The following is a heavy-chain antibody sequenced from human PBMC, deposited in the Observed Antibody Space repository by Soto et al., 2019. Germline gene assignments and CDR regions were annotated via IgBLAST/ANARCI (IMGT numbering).Heavy chain of an antibody. Sequence: QVQLVQSGAEVKKPGASVKVSCKASGYTFTSYGISWVRQAPGQGLEWMGWISAYNGNTNYAQKLQGRVTMTTDTSTSTAYMELRSLRSDDTTVYYCARDSEHQLVPNWFDPWGQGTLVTVSS. J-gene: IGHJ5*02. CDR1: GYTFTSYG. CDR2: ISAYNGNT. V-gene: IGHV1-18*01. CDR3: ARDSEHQLVPNWFDP. D-gene: IGHD6-13*01.